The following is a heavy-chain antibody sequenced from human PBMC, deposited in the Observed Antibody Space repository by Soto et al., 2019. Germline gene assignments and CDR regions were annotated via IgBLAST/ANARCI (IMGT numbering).Heavy chain of an antibody. J-gene: IGHJ3*02. D-gene: IGHD4-17*01. Sequence: GSLRLSCAASGFTFSSYGMHWVRQAPGKGLEWVAVIWYDGSNKYYADSVKGRFTISRDNSKNTLYLQMNSLRAEDTAVYYCASRDYGETNAFDIWGQGTMVTVSS. V-gene: IGHV3-33*01. CDR1: GFTFSSYG. CDR3: ASRDYGETNAFDI. CDR2: IWYDGSNK.